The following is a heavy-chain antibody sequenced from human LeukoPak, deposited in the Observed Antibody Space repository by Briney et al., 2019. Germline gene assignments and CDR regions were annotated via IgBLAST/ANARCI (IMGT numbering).Heavy chain of an antibody. CDR1: GFTFDDHD. D-gene: IGHD5-18*01. CDR3: AKEGRSYGFDY. J-gene: IGHJ4*02. V-gene: IGHV3-20*04. CDR2: INWNGGST. Sequence: TGGSLRLSCVASGFTFDDHDMSWVRQAAGKGLEWVSNINWNGGSTGYADSVKGRFTISRDNAKNSLYLQMNSLRAEDTAVYYCAKEGRSYGFDYWGQGTLVTVSS.